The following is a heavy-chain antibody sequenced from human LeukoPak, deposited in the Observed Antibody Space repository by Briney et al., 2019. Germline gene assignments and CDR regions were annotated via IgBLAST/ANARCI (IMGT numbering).Heavy chain of an antibody. CDR3: TRAGGYSYGDFDY. D-gene: IGHD5-18*01. V-gene: IGHV3-49*04. CDR1: GFTFGDYA. Sequence: RTGGSLRLSCTASGFTFGDYAMSWVRQAPGKGLEWVGFIRSKAYGGTTEYAESVKGRFTISRDDSKSIAYLQMNSLKTEDTAVYYCTRAGGYSYGDFDYWGQGTLVTVSS. J-gene: IGHJ4*02. CDR2: IRSKAYGGTT.